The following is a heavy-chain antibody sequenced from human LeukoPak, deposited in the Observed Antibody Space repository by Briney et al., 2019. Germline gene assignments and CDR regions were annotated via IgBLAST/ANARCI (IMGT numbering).Heavy chain of an antibody. CDR3: ARARRPYWFDP. D-gene: IGHD1-14*01. J-gene: IGHJ5*02. CDR1: GGSVSSGSYY. Sequence: PSETLSLTCTVSGGSVSSGSYYWSWIRQPPGKGLEWIGYIYYSWSTNYNPSLKSRVTISVDTSKNQFSLKLSSVTAADTAVYYCARARRPYWFDPWGQGTLVTVSS. CDR2: IYYSWST. V-gene: IGHV4-61*01.